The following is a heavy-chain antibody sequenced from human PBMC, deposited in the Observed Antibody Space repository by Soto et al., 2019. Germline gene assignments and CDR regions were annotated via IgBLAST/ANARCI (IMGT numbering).Heavy chain of an antibody. V-gene: IGHV3-23*01. D-gene: IGHD6-19*01. Sequence: GGSLRLSCAASGFTFSSYARSWVRPAPGKGLEWVSAISGSGGSTYYADSVKGRFTISRDNSKNTLYLQMNSLRAEDTAVYYCAKDFSGWYPGNWFDPWGQGTLVTVSS. CDR1: GFTFSSYA. CDR2: ISGSGGST. CDR3: AKDFSGWYPGNWFDP. J-gene: IGHJ5*02.